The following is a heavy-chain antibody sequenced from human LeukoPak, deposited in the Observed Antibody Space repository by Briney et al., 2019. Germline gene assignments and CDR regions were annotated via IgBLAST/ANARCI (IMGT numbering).Heavy chain of an antibody. D-gene: IGHD6-19*01. J-gene: IGHJ4*02. Sequence: ASVKVSCKASGYTFTSYDINWVRQATGQGLEWMGWINPNSGGTNYAQKFQGRVTMTRDTSISTAYMELSRLRSDDTAVYYCARDGVAGPFDYWGQGTLVTVSS. CDR3: ARDGVAGPFDY. CDR2: INPNSGGT. V-gene: IGHV1-2*02. CDR1: GYTFTSYD.